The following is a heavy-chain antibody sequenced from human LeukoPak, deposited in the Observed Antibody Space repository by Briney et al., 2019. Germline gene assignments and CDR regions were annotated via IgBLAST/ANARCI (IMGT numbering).Heavy chain of an antibody. Sequence: PGGSLRLSCAASAFTFSSYGMNWVRQAPGKGLEWLAFIRYDGNDKYYADSVKGRFTISRDSSTNTLYLQMNSLRPEDTAVYYCARSAGSTSFHDAFDIWGQGTMVTVSS. CDR1: AFTFSSYG. D-gene: IGHD2-2*01. CDR2: IRYDGNDK. CDR3: ARSAGSTSFHDAFDI. J-gene: IGHJ3*02. V-gene: IGHV3-30*02.